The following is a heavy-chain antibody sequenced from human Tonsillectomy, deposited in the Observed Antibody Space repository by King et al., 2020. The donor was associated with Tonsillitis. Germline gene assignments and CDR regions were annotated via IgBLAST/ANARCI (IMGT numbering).Heavy chain of an antibody. CDR2: ISSSSGYT. V-gene: IGHV3-11*05. D-gene: IGHD1-26*01. J-gene: IGHJ3*02. Sequence: VQLVESGGGLVKPGGSLRLSCAASGFTFSDYYMSWIRQAPGKGLEWVSYISSSSGYTNYADSVKGRFTISRDNAKNSLFLQMNSLRAEDTAVYYCARGPWELLAFDIWGQGTMVTVSS. CDR3: ARGPWELLAFDI. CDR1: GFTFSDYY.